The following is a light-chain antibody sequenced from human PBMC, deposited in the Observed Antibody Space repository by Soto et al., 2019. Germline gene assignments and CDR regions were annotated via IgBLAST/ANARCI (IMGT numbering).Light chain of an antibody. V-gene: IGKV3-20*01. Sequence: EIVLTQSPGTLSLSPGERVTLSCRASQTVSSSYLAWYQQKPGQAPRLLIYGASSRATGIPDSFSGSGSGTDFTLSISRLEPEDFAVYYCQQYDSAPYTFGQGTNLEIK. CDR3: QQYDSAPYT. CDR2: GAS. J-gene: IGKJ2*01. CDR1: QTVSSSY.